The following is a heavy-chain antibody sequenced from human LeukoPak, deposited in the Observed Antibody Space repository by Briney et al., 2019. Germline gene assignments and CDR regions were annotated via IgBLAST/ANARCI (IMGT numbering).Heavy chain of an antibody. Sequence: GGSLRLSCAASGFTFSSYSMNWVRQAPGKGLEWVSYISSSSTIYYADSVKGRFTISRDNSKNTLYLQMNSLRAEDTAVYYCARSPSLVPSFDYWGQGTLVTVSS. CDR2: ISSSSTI. CDR3: ARSPSLVPSFDY. CDR1: GFTFSSYS. D-gene: IGHD3-10*01. J-gene: IGHJ4*02. V-gene: IGHV3-48*01.